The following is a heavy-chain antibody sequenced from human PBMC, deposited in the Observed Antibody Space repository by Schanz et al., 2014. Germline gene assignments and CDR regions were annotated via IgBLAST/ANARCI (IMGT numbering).Heavy chain of an antibody. D-gene: IGHD2-8*01. CDR3: AKLGQDTNGSFDI. Sequence: QAQVVESGGGVVQPGRSLRLSCAASGFTFNFYGIHWVRQAPGKGLEWVTVISYDGSNKYYADSVKGRFTISRDNSKNTVYLQMNSLRSEDTALYYCAKLGQDTNGSFDIWGQETRATVSS. J-gene: IGHJ3*02. V-gene: IGHV3-30*18. CDR1: GFTFNFYG. CDR2: ISYDGSNK.